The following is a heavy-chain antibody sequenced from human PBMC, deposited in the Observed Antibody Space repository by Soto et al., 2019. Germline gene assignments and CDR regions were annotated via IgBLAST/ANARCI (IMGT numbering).Heavy chain of an antibody. CDR3: AKVSYQSWSIDY. CDR2: INQDVSVK. J-gene: IGHJ4*02. CDR1: GFTCRSYW. Sequence: GGSLRLSCAASGFTCRSYWMSWVRQAPGKGLEWVANINQDVSVKYSVDSVKGRFTISRDNAKNSLYLQMNSLRAEDTAVYYCAKVSYQSWSIDYWGQGTLVTVSS. D-gene: IGHD6-13*01. V-gene: IGHV3-7*01.